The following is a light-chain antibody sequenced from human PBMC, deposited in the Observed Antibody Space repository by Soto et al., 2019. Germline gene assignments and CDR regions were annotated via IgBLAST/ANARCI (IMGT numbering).Light chain of an antibody. J-gene: IGLJ1*01. Sequence: QSALAQPASVSGSPGQSITIPCTGTSSDVGGYNYVSWYQQQSGKAPKLIIHEVSNRPSGVSNRFSGSKSGNTASLTISGLQAEDEADYYCDSYTSSRAYVFGIGTKVTV. CDR3: DSYTSSRAYV. CDR2: EVS. V-gene: IGLV2-14*01. CDR1: SSDVGGYNY.